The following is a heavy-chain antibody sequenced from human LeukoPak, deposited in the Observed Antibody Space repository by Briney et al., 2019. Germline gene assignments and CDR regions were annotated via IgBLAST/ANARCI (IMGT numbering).Heavy chain of an antibody. V-gene: IGHV3-23*01. Sequence: GRSLRLSCAASGFTFSSYAMSWVRQAPGKGLEWVSAISGSGGSTYYADSVKGRFTISRDNSKNTLYLQMNSLRAEDTAVYYCATRGRWLQFLYYFDYWGQGTLVTVSS. CDR2: ISGSGGST. D-gene: IGHD5-24*01. CDR1: GFTFSSYA. J-gene: IGHJ4*02. CDR3: ATRGRWLQFLYYFDY.